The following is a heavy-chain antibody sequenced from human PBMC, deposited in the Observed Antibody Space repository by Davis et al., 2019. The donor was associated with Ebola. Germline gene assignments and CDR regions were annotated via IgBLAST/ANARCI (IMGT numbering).Heavy chain of an antibody. J-gene: IGHJ5*02. V-gene: IGHV3-23*01. CDR1: GFIFSSYA. D-gene: IGHD4-17*01. CDR2: ISVRSIT. Sequence: PGGSLRLSCAASGFIFSSYAMSWVRQAPGKGLEWVSSISVRSITYHADSVKGRFTISRDNSKNTLYLQMNSLRAADTAVYYCAKVHPPTTVTTGWFDPGGQGTLVTVSS. CDR3: AKVHPPTTVTTGWFDP.